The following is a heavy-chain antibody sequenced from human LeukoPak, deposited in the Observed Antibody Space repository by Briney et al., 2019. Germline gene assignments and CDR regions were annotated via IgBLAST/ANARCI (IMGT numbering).Heavy chain of an antibody. CDR3: AREGTGGSGSYSPDAFDI. CDR2: ISSSSSYI. Sequence: GGSLRLSCAASGFTFSSYSMNWVRQAPGKGLEWVSSISSSSSYIYYADSVKGRFTISRDNAKNSLYLQMNSLRAEDTAVYYCAREGTGGSGSYSPDAFDIWGRGTMVTVSS. J-gene: IGHJ3*02. CDR1: GFTFSSYS. V-gene: IGHV3-21*01. D-gene: IGHD1-26*01.